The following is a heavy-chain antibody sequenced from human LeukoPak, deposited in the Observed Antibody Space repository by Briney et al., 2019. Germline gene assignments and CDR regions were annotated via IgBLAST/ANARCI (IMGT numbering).Heavy chain of an antibody. CDR1: VYTFTSYY. D-gene: IGHD2-2*01. CDR2: INPSGGST. Sequence: ASVKVSCKASVYTFTSYYMHWVRQPPAQGLEWMGIINPSGGSTSYAQKFQGRVTMTRDMSTSTVYMELSSLRSEDTAVYYCARDHCSSTSCYLYFDYWGQGTLVTVSS. J-gene: IGHJ4*02. V-gene: IGHV1-46*01. CDR3: ARDHCSSTSCYLYFDY.